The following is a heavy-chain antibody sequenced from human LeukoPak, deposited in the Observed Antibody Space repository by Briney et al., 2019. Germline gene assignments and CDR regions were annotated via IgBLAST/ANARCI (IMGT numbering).Heavy chain of an antibody. J-gene: IGHJ1*01. Sequence: ASVKVSCKASGYTFTGYYMHWVRQAPGQGLEWMAWINPNSGGTNYAQKFQGRVTMTRDTSISTAYMELSRLRSDDTAVYYCARASLRYFDWLSPHFQHWGQGTLVTVSS. CDR3: ARASLRYFDWLSPHFQH. D-gene: IGHD3-9*01. V-gene: IGHV1-2*02. CDR2: INPNSGGT. CDR1: GYTFTGYY.